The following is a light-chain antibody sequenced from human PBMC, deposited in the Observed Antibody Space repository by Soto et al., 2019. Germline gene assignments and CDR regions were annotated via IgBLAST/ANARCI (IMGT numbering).Light chain of an antibody. CDR3: SSYAGSNNLGV. CDR2: EVS. Sequence: QSVLTQPPSASRSPGQSVTISCTGTSSDVGGYNYVSWYQQHPGKAPKVMIYEVSKRPSGVPDRFSGSKSGNTASLTVSGLQAEDEADYYCSSYAGSNNLGVFGTEPKVTVL. CDR1: SSDVGGYNY. J-gene: IGLJ1*01. V-gene: IGLV2-8*02.